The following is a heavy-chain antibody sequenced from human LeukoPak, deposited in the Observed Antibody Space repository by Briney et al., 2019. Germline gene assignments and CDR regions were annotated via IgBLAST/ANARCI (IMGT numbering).Heavy chain of an antibody. V-gene: IGHV1-18*01. CDR1: GYTFTSYG. D-gene: IGHD6-6*01. CDR3: ARTRPSWVPDY. CDR2: ISAYNGNT. Sequence: ASAKVSCKASGYTFTSYGIRWLRQAPGQGLEWMGWISAYNGNTNYAQKLQGRVTMTTDTSTSTAYMELRSLRSDDTAVYYCARTRPSWVPDYWGQGTLVTVSS. J-gene: IGHJ4*02.